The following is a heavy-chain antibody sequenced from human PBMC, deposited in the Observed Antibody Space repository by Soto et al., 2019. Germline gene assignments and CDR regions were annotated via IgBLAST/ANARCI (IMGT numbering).Heavy chain of an antibody. D-gene: IGHD2-2*01. CDR1: GFTFSNAW. CDR3: TTVYCGYCNSTSCSYHDY. V-gene: IGHV3-15*01. CDR2: IKSKTDGGTT. Sequence: PGGSVRIAWAASGFTFSNAWMSWVRQAPGKGLEWVGRIKSKTDGGTTDYAAPVKGRCTISREDSKNTLYLQMNSLKTEDTDVYYCTTVYCGYCNSTSCSYHDYWAQGTLDTVSS. J-gene: IGHJ4*02.